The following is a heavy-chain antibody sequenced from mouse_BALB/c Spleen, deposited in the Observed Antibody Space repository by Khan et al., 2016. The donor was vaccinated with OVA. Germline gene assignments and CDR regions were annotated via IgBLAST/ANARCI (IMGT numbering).Heavy chain of an antibody. V-gene: IGHV14-3*02. CDR2: IDPANGNT. CDR3: TYSVLLYGMDY. J-gene: IGHJ4*01. Sequence: VQLKQSGTELVKPGASVKLSCTASGFKIKDTYIHWVKQRPEQGLEWIGWIDPANGNTKYDPKFQGKATITADTSSSTAYLQLSSLTSEGTAVYYCTYSVLLYGMDYGGQGTSVTVAS. CDR1: GFKIKDTY.